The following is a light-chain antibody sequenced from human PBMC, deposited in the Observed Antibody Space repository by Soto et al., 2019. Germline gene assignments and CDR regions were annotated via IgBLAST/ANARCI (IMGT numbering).Light chain of an antibody. J-gene: IGKJ2*01. Sequence: IVLRQSPATLSVSPGESATLSCRPTQSVGRALAWYQQIPGQAPRLLIYDSSTRAAGVPARFSASGSGTEFTLTISSLQSEDFAIHYCQQYNSWPPRYTFGPGTKLQIK. CDR2: DSS. CDR3: QQYNSWPPRYT. CDR1: QSVGRA. V-gene: IGKV3-15*01.